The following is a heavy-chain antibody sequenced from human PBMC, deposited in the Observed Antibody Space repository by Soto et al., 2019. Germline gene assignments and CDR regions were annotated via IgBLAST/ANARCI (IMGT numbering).Heavy chain of an antibody. CDR2: INPNSGGT. Sequence: ASVQVSCTASGYTFTGSYMHWVREAPGQGREWMGWINPNSGGTNYEKKVQGKVTMTRETSISTAYRELSRLRSDDTAVYYCARVLAGNWFAPWGQGTLVTVSS. V-gene: IGHV1-2*02. CDR3: ARVLAGNWFAP. J-gene: IGHJ5*02. D-gene: IGHD3-3*02. CDR1: GYTFTGSY.